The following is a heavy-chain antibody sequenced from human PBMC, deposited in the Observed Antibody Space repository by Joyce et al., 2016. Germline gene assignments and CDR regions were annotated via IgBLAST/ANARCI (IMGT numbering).Heavy chain of an antibody. Sequence: EVHLVESGGRLVQPGGSLRLSCAASGFTFRDYTMSWVRQAPGKGLEWLSVIGLSGGTIYYADSVKGRFTSSRDNAKKSLFLQMNSLRAEDTAVYYCARNRGGYIDPFDYWGQGTLVTVSS. J-gene: IGHJ4*02. V-gene: IGHV3-48*04. CDR3: ARNRGGYIDPFDY. CDR1: GFTFRDYT. CDR2: IGLSGGTI. D-gene: IGHD5-24*01.